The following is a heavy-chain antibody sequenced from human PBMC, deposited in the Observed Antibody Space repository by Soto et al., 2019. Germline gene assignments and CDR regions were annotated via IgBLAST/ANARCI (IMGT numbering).Heavy chain of an antibody. D-gene: IGHD2-15*01. Sequence: ASVKVSCKASGYTFTGYYMHWVRQAPGQGLEWMGWINPNSGGTNYAQKFKGWVTMTRDTSISTAYMELSRLRSDDTAVYYCAIAVASRTYCYYGMDVGCQGTTVTVSS. CDR1: GYTFTGYY. J-gene: IGHJ6*02. CDR3: AIAVASRTYCYYGMDV. CDR2: INPNSGGT. V-gene: IGHV1-2*04.